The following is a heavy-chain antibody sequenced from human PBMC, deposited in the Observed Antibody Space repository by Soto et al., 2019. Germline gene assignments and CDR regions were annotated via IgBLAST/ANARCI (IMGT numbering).Heavy chain of an antibody. D-gene: IGHD2-15*01. CDR3: AKERDIVLVVAATPLFYY. V-gene: IGHV3-23*01. CDR2: ISGSGGST. CDR1: GFTFSSYA. Sequence: GSLRLSCAASGFTFSSYAMSWVRQAPGKGLEWVSAISGSGGSTYYADSVKGRFTISRDNSKNTLYLQMNSLRAEDTAVYYCAKERDIVLVVAATPLFYYCGQGTLVTVSS. J-gene: IGHJ4*02.